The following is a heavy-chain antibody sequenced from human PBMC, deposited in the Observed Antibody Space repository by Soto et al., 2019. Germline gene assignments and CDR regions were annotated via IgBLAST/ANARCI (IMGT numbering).Heavy chain of an antibody. J-gene: IGHJ4*02. CDR2: IFSNDEK. CDR3: ARILSSGSYLYYFDY. D-gene: IGHD1-26*01. V-gene: IGHV2-26*01. Sequence: QVTLKESGPVLVKPTETLTLTCTVSGFSLSNARMGVSWIRQPPGKALEWLAHIFSNDEKSYSTSLKSRLTISKDTSKSQVVLTMTNMDPVDTATYYCARILSSGSYLYYFDYWGQGTLVTVSS. CDR1: GFSLSNARMG.